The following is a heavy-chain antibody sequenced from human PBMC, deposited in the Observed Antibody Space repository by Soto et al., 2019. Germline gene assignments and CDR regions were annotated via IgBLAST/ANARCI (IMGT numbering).Heavy chain of an antibody. CDR2: IYYSGST. D-gene: IGHD3-22*01. V-gene: IGHV4-31*03. Sequence: SETLYLTCTVSGGSISSGGYYWSWIRQHPGKGLERIGYIYYSGSTYYNPSLKSRVTISVDTSKNQFSLKLSSVTAADTAVYYCARERPTAYYYDSSGYSLRYFDYWGQGTLVTVLL. J-gene: IGHJ4*02. CDR1: GGSISSGGYY. CDR3: ARERPTAYYYDSSGYSLRYFDY.